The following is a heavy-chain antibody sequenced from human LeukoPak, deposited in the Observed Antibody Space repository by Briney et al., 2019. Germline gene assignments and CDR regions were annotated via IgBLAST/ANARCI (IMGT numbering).Heavy chain of an antibody. Sequence: GGSLRLSCAASGFTFDDYAMHWVRQAPGKGLEWVSGISWNSGSIGYADSVKGRFTISRDNAKNSLYLQMNSLRTEDTAVYYCARITVIRVAAMDVWGKGTTVTISS. CDR2: ISWNSGSI. CDR3: ARITVIRVAAMDV. D-gene: IGHD3-10*01. V-gene: IGHV3-9*01. CDR1: GFTFDDYA. J-gene: IGHJ6*03.